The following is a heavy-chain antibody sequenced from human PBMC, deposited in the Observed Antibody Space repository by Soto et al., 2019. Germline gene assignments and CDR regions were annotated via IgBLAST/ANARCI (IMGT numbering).Heavy chain of an antibody. CDR3: VPSNWFDP. Sequence: PSETLSLTYAVSGCSISSGGYSWSWIRQPPGKGLDWIGYIYHSGSTYYNPSLKSRVTISVDRSKNQFSLKLSSVTAADTAVYYCVPSNWFDPWGQGTLVTVS. V-gene: IGHV4-30-2*01. J-gene: IGHJ5*02. CDR2: IYHSGST. CDR1: GCSISSGGYS.